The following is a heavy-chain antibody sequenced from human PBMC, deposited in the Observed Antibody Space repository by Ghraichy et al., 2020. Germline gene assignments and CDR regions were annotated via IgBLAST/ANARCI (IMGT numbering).Heavy chain of an antibody. Sequence: GGSLRLSCAASGFTFSSYAMSWVRQAPGKGLEWVSAISGSGSSTYYADSVKGRFTISRDNSKNTLYLQMNSLRAKDTAVYYCARYGSGSYYDYWGQGTLVTVSS. V-gene: IGHV3-23*01. J-gene: IGHJ4*02. CDR1: GFTFSSYA. D-gene: IGHD3-10*01. CDR3: ARYGSGSYYDY. CDR2: ISGSGSST.